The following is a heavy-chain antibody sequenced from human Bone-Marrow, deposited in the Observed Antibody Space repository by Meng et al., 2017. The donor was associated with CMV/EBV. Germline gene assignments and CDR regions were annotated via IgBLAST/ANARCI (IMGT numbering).Heavy chain of an antibody. CDR1: GFTFSSYG. D-gene: IGHD2-2*02. V-gene: IGHV3-30*02. J-gene: IGHJ6*01. Sequence: GGSLRLSCAASGFTFSSYGMHWVRQAPGKGLEWVAFIRYDGSNKYYADPVKGRFTISRDNSKNTLYLRMSSLRPEDTAVYYCAKVWGGYCSGTTCYSPYYYHGMAVWGLGTTVTVSS. CDR3: AKVWGGYCSGTTCYSPYYYHGMAV. CDR2: IRYDGSNK.